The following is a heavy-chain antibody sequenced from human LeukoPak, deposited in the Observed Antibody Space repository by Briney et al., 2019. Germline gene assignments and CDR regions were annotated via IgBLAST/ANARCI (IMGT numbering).Heavy chain of an antibody. J-gene: IGHJ4*02. CDR3: AADPSYSSGYRYYFDY. V-gene: IGHV1-58*01. Sequence: SVKVSCKTSGFTFISSAVQWVRQARGQRLEWIGWIVVGSGNTNYAQKFQERVTITRDMSTSTAYMELSSLRSEDTAVYYCAADPSYSSGYRYYFDYSGQGTPVTVSS. CDR2: IVVGSGNT. CDR1: GFTFISSA. D-gene: IGHD3-22*01.